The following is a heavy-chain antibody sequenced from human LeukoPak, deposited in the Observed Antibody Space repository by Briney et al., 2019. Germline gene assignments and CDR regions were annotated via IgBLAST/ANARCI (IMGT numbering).Heavy chain of an antibody. J-gene: IGHJ4*02. V-gene: IGHV3-21*04. CDR3: AKGLFSAYDKYLDS. CDR1: GFAFESYT. D-gene: IGHD5-12*01. Sequence: PGGSLRLSCAGSGFAFESYTMTWVRQAPGKGLEWVSLTSATSSDVNYAESVRGRFTISRDNAKNSLFLLMDSLRVEDTAIYYCAKGLFSAYDKYLDSWGQGTLVTVSS. CDR2: TSATSSDV.